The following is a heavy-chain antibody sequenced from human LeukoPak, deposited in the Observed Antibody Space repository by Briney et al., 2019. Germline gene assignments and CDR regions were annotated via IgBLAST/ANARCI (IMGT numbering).Heavy chain of an antibody. CDR2: ISYDGSNK. J-gene: IGHJ4*02. V-gene: IGHV3-30*03. CDR3: AREAAAGINLSDY. Sequence: GGSLRLSCAASGFTFSSYGMHWVRQAPGKGLEWVAVISYDGSNKYYADSVKGRFTISRDNSKNTLYLQMNSLRAEDTAVYYCAREAAAGINLSDYWGQGTLVTVSS. CDR1: GFTFSSYG. D-gene: IGHD6-13*01.